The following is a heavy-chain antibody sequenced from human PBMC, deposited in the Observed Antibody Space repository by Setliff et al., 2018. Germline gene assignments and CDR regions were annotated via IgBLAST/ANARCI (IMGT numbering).Heavy chain of an antibody. CDR3: SRLVRFCTKISCQRLLGDDY. Sequence: ASVKVSCKASGYSFSDSAVSWVRQAPGQGLEWVGWISVYSGDAYYAHKLQGRVTMTTDTYTDTAYLEFKSLRSDDTAIYYCSRLVRFCTKISCQRLLGDDYWGQGALVTVSS. CDR2: ISVYSGDA. D-gene: IGHD2-2*01. CDR1: GYSFSDSA. J-gene: IGHJ4*02. V-gene: IGHV1-18*01.